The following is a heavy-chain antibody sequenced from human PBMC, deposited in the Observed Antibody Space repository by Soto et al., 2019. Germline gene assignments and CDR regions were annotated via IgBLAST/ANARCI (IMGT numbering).Heavy chain of an antibody. Sequence: EVQLLDSGGGLVQRGGSLRLSCAASGFTFSNYAMSWVRQAPGKGLEWVSGAGGSGDSTYYADSVKGRFTISRDNSKDTLYLQMNSRRAGDTAVYYCAKSPLGYCSGGCCYPPHYFDYWGQGTLVTVSS. CDR1: GFTFSNYA. CDR3: AKSPLGYCSGGCCYPPHYFDY. CDR2: AGGSGDST. D-gene: IGHD2-15*01. V-gene: IGHV3-23*01. J-gene: IGHJ4*02.